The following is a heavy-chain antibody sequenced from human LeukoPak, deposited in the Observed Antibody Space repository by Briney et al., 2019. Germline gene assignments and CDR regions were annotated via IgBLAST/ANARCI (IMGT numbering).Heavy chain of an antibody. CDR2: IYTSGST. V-gene: IGHV4-4*07. CDR3: AGGPAYGSGSLWFDP. CDR1: GGSISSYY. J-gene: IGHJ5*02. Sequence: SETLSLTCTVSGGSISSYYWSWIRQPAGKGLEWIGRIYTSGSTNYNPSLKSRVTMSVDTSKNQFSLKLSSVTAADTAVYYCAGGPAYGSGSLWFDPWGQGTLVTASS. D-gene: IGHD3-10*01.